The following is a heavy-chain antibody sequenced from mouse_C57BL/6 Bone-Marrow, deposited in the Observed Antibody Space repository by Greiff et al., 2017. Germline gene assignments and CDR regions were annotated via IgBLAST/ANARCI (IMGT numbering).Heavy chain of an antibody. CDR2: IHPNSGST. CDR1: GYTFTSYW. D-gene: IGHD1-1*01. Sequence: QVQLQQPGAELVKPGASVKLSCKASGYTFTSYWMHWVKQRPGQGLEWIGMIHPNSGSTNYNEKFKSKATLTVDKSSSTAYMQLSSLTSEDSAVYYCARSGNYYGSSPLDYWGQGTTLTVAS. J-gene: IGHJ2*01. CDR3: ARSGNYYGSSPLDY. V-gene: IGHV1-64*01.